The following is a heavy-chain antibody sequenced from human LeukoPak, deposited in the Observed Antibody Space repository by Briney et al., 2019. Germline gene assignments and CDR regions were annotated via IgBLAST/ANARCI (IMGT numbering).Heavy chain of an antibody. CDR2: ISAYNGNT. CDR1: GYTFTSYG. CDR3: ARVGYYPGSGSPNYYFDY. D-gene: IGHD3-10*01. J-gene: IGHJ4*02. Sequence: ASVKVSCKASGYTFTSYGISGVRQAPGQGLEWMGWISAYNGNTNYAQKLQGGVTMTTHTYPSTTYMELRSLRSDDTAVHVCARVGYYPGSGSPNYYFDYWGQGTPVTVSS. V-gene: IGHV1-18*01.